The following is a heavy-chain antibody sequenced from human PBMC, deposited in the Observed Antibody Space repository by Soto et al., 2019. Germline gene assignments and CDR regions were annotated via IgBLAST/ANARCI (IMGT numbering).Heavy chain of an antibody. CDR3: ARFLEWLLYGHLEYYYGMDV. D-gene: IGHD3-3*01. V-gene: IGHV1-18*01. J-gene: IGHJ6*02. Sequence: ASVKVCCKASGYTFNSYGSRWVRQATGQGLEWMGWISAYNGNTNYAQKLQGRVTMTTDTSTSTAYMELRSLRSDDTAVYYCARFLEWLLYGHLEYYYGMDVRGQGTTVTVSS. CDR2: ISAYNGNT. CDR1: GYTFNSYG.